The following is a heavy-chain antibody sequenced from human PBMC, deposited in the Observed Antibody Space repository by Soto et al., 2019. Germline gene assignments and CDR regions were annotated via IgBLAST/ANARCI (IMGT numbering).Heavy chain of an antibody. CDR2: INHSGST. D-gene: IGHD6-13*01. CDR1: GGSCSGYY. Sequence: SGTLSLTCAVYGGSCSGYYWSWIRQPPGKGLEWIGEINHSGSTNYNPSLKSRVTISVDTSKNQFSLKLSSVTAADTAVYYCARGTAAGTNFHYWGQGTLVTVSS. J-gene: IGHJ4*02. CDR3: ARGTAAGTNFHY. V-gene: IGHV4-34*01.